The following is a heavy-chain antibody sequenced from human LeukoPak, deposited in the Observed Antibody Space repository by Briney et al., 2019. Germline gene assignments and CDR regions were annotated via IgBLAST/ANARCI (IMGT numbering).Heavy chain of an antibody. Sequence: SETLSLTCAVYGGSFSGYYWSWIRQPPGKGLEWIGEINHSGSTNYNPSLKSRVTISVDTSKNQFSLKLSSVTAANTAVYYCARGYSGYDPFDYWGQGTLVTVSS. CDR2: INHSGST. CDR3: ARGYSGYDPFDY. V-gene: IGHV4-34*01. D-gene: IGHD5-12*01. J-gene: IGHJ4*02. CDR1: GGSFSGYY.